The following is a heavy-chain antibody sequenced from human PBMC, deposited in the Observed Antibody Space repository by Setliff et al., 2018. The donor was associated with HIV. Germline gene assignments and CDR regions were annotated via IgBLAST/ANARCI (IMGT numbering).Heavy chain of an antibody. CDR2: ISQSGST. CDR3: ARSKTFYDFWGGYYTHGAFKI. D-gene: IGHD3-3*01. CDR1: GGSISSSNW. Sequence: SETLSLTCAVSGGSISSSNWWSWVRQPPGKGLEWIGEISQSGSTNYNPSLKSRVTISVDTSKNQFSLRLSSVTAADTAVYYCARSKTFYDFWGGYYTHGAFKIWGLGTMVTVSS. J-gene: IGHJ3*02. V-gene: IGHV4-4*02.